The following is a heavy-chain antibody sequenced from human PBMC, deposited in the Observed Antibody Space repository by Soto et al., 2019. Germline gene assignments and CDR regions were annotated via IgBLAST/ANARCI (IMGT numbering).Heavy chain of an antibody. Sequence: PSETLSLTCTVSGGSISSYYWSWIRQPAGKGLEWIGRIYTSGSTNYNPSLKSRVTMSVDTSKNQFSLKLRSVTAADTAVYYCARDIVVVPAATHYYYYGMDVWGQGTTVTVSS. J-gene: IGHJ6*02. V-gene: IGHV4-4*07. CDR2: IYTSGST. D-gene: IGHD2-2*01. CDR3: ARDIVVVPAATHYYYYGMDV. CDR1: GGSISSYY.